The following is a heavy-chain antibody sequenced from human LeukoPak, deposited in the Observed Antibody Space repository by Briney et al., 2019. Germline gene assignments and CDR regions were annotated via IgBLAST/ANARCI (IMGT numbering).Heavy chain of an antibody. Sequence: SETLSLTCTVSGGSISSYYWSWIRQPAGKGLEWIGRIYTSGSTNYNPSLKSRVTMSVDTSKNQFSLKLSSVTAADTAVYYCARGSSILTGYYAEYFQHWGQGTLVTVSS. CDR2: IYTSGST. CDR3: ARGSSILTGYYAEYFQH. D-gene: IGHD3-9*01. CDR1: GGSISSYY. V-gene: IGHV4-4*07. J-gene: IGHJ1*01.